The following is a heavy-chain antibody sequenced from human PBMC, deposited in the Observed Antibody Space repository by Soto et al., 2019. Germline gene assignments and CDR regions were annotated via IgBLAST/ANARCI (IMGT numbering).Heavy chain of an antibody. CDR2: IDWDDDK. J-gene: IGHJ3*02. Sequence: SGPTLVNPTQTLTLTCTFSGFSLSTSGMRVSWIRQPPGKALEWLARIDWDDDKFYSTSLKTRLTISKDTSKNQVVFTMTNMDPVDTATYYCARIHYYDSSGFGDAFDIWGQGTMVTVSS. CDR3: ARIHYYDSSGFGDAFDI. CDR1: GFSLSTSGMR. D-gene: IGHD3-22*01. V-gene: IGHV2-70*04.